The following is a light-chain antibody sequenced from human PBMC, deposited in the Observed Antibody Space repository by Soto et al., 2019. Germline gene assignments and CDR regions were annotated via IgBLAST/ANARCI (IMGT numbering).Light chain of an antibody. CDR1: QSVGSN. V-gene: IGKV3-20*01. Sequence: EIVMTQFPATLSVSPGESATLSCRASQSVGSNLAWHQQKPGQAPRILIYGASSRATGIPDRFSGSGSGTDFTLTISRLEPEDFAVYYCQQYGSSPATFGQGTRLEIK. J-gene: IGKJ5*01. CDR2: GAS. CDR3: QQYGSSPAT.